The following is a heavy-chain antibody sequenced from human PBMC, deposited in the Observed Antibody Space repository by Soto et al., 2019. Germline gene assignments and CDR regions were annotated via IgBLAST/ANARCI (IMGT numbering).Heavy chain of an antibody. D-gene: IGHD3-22*01. CDR2: ISSISSTI. J-gene: IGHJ4*02. CDR3: AKSPGMYYYDSSGYYHYDY. V-gene: IGHV3-48*04. Sequence: GGSLRLSCAASGFTFSSYSMNWVRQAPGKGLEWVSYISSISSTIYYADSVKGRFTISRDNAKNSLYLQMNSLRAEDTAVYYCAKSPGMYYYDSSGYYHYDYWGQGTLVTVSS. CDR1: GFTFSSYS.